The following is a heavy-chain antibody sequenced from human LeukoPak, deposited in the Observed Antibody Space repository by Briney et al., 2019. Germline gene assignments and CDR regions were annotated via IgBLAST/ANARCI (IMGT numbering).Heavy chain of an antibody. CDR3: ARQKGYQLRNFRVHAFDI. V-gene: IGHV4-34*01. CDR2: INHSGST. Sequence: PSETLSLTCAVYGGSFSGYYWSWIRQPPGKGLEWIGEINHSGSTNYNPSLKSRVTISVDTSKNQFSLKLSSVTAADTAVYYCARQKGYQLRNFRVHAFDIWGQGTMVTVSS. J-gene: IGHJ3*02. CDR1: GGSFSGYY. D-gene: IGHD2-2*01.